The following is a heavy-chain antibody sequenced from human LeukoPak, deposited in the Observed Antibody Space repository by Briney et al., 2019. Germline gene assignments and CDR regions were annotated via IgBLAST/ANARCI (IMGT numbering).Heavy chain of an antibody. Sequence: GGSLRLSCAGSGFTSSDYEMNWVRQAPGKGLEWVSYISSSGSTIYYADSVKGRFTISRDNAKNSLYLQMNSLRAEDTAVYYCAELGITMIGGVWGKETTVTISS. CDR1: GFTSSDYE. D-gene: IGHD3-10*02. CDR2: ISSSGSTI. CDR3: AELGITMIGGV. J-gene: IGHJ6*04. V-gene: IGHV3-48*03.